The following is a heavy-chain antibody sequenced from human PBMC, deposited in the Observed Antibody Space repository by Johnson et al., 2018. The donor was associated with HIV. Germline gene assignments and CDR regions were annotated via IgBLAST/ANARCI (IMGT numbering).Heavy chain of an antibody. CDR1: GFTFDDYA. J-gene: IGHJ3*02. D-gene: IGHD3-10*01. CDR3: ATGVSWELKSAFDS. Sequence: VQLVESGGGLVQPGRSLRLSCAASGFTFDDYAMHWVRQAPGKGLEWVSGISWNSGSIGYADSVKGRFTISRDNAKNSLYLQIDSLRAEDTAMYYCATGVSWELKSAFDSWGQGTMVTVSS. CDR2: ISWNSGSI. V-gene: IGHV3-9*01.